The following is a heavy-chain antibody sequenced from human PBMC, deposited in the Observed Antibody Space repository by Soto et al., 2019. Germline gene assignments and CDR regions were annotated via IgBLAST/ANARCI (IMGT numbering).Heavy chain of an antibody. V-gene: IGHV3-23*01. D-gene: IGHD2-15*01. CDR3: AREDGGGPFDY. Sequence: EVQLLESGGGLVQPGGSLRLSCAASGFVFNGYAMSWVRQAPGKGLEWVSGISAHGVDIYYADSVKGRFTISRDNSKDTLYLRMNSLRTEDTAVYYCAREDGGGPFDYWGQGTLLTVSS. J-gene: IGHJ4*02. CDR2: ISAHGVDI. CDR1: GFVFNGYA.